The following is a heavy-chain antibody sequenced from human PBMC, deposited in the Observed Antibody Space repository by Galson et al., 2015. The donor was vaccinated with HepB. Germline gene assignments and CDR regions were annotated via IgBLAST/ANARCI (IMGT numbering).Heavy chain of an antibody. CDR1: GYTFTSYA. J-gene: IGHJ4*02. V-gene: IGHV1-3*01. D-gene: IGHD6-13*01. CDR3: ARFGKQQPQNDY. CDR2: INAGNGNT. Sequence: SVKVSCKASGYTFTSYAMHWVRQAPGQRLEWMGWINAGNGNTKYSQKFQGRVTITRDTSASTAYMELSSLRSEDTAVYYCARFGKQQPQNDYWGQGTLVTVSS.